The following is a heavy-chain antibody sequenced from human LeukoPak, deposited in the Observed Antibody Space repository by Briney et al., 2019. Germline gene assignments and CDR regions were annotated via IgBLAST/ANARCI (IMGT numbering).Heavy chain of an antibody. V-gene: IGHV4-4*07. J-gene: IGHJ4*02. D-gene: IGHD3-22*01. CDR1: GGSISSYY. Sequence: SETLSLTCTVSGGSISSYYWSWIRQPAGKGLEWIGRIYTSGSTNYNPSLKSRVTMSVDASKNQFSLKLSSVTAADTAVYYCARPTGGVVIGPFDYWGQGTLVTVSS. CDR2: IYTSGST. CDR3: ARPTGGVVIGPFDY.